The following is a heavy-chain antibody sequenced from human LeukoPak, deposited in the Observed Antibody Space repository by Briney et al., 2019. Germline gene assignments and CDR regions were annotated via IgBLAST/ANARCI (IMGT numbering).Heavy chain of an antibody. CDR1: GGSISPYY. CDR2: IHYTGST. J-gene: IGHJ4*02. V-gene: IGHV4-59*08. Sequence: MPSETLSLTCTVSGGSISPYYLSWIRQSPGKGLEWIGYIHYTGSTNYNPSLKSRVTISIDTSKNQFSLKLSSVTAADTAVYYCVRSWDYWGQGTLVTVSS. CDR3: VRSWDY.